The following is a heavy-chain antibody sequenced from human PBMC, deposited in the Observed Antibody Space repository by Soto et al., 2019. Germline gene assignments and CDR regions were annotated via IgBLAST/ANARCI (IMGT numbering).Heavy chain of an antibody. D-gene: IGHD2-15*01. Sequence: QVQLVQSGAEVKKPGASVKVSCKASGYTFTSYDINWVRQATGQGLEYLGWMNPNSGNTAYVQKFQGRVTMTWDTSITTAYMELSSLRSEDTAVYFCARGMKYGPYSRWIDPWGQGTLVTVSS. CDR1: GYTFTSYD. CDR3: ARGMKYGPYSRWIDP. CDR2: MNPNSGNT. J-gene: IGHJ5*02. V-gene: IGHV1-8*01.